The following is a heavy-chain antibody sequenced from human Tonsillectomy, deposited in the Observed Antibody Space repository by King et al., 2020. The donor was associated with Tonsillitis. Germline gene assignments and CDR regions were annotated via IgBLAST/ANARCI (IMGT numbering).Heavy chain of an antibody. D-gene: IGHD3-22*01. J-gene: IGHJ4*02. CDR3: AGFDSGGYYGGFDY. CDR2: VSYDGSNK. Sequence: VQLVESGGGVVQPGTSLRLSCAASGFTFSSYAMHWVRQAPGKGLEWVAAVSYDGSNKYHADSVKGRFTISRDNSKKTLYLQMNSLRAEDTAVYYCAGFDSGGYYGGFDYWGQGTLVTVSS. V-gene: IGHV3-30-3*01. CDR1: GFTFSSYA.